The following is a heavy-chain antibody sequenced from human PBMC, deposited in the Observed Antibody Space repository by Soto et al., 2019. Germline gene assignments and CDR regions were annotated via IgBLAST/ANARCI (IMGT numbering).Heavy chain of an antibody. Sequence: GASVKVSCKASGYTFTSYGISWVRQAPGQGLEWMGWISAYSGNTNYAQKLQGRVTMTTDTSTSTAYMELRSLRSDDTAVYYCARDFEVYGSGNGMDVWGQGTTVTVSS. CDR2: ISAYSGNT. D-gene: IGHD3-10*01. CDR1: GYTFTSYG. V-gene: IGHV1-18*01. J-gene: IGHJ6*02. CDR3: ARDFEVYGSGNGMDV.